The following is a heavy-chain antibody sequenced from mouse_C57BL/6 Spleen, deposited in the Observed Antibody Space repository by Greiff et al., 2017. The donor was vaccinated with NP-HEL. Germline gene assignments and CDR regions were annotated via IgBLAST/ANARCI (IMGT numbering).Heavy chain of an antibody. Sequence: QVQLQQSGAELARPGASVKMSCKASGYTFTSYTMHWVKQRPGQGLEWIGYINPSSGYTKYNQKFKDKATLTADKSSSTAYMQLSSLTSEDAAVYYCARQLGERTRYFDYWGQGTTLTVSS. CDR1: GYTFTSYT. V-gene: IGHV1-4*01. CDR2: INPSSGYT. CDR3: ARQLGERTRYFDY. D-gene: IGHD4-1*01. J-gene: IGHJ2*01.